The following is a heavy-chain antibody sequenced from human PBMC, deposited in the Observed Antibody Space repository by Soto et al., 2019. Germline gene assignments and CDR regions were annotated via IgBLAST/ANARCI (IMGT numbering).Heavy chain of an antibody. CDR3: TTDSTQTFCDGGPCYSVQTKSHDS. D-gene: IGHD2-21*02. CDR1: GFTFSNGW. CDR2: IKGKVAGGTT. J-gene: IGHJ4*02. V-gene: IGHV3-15*01. Sequence: EVQLVESGGGLVKPGGSLRLSCAASGFTFSNGWMSWVRQAPGKGLEWVGRIKGKVAGGTTDYSAPVNGRFTISRDDSKDTMYLQMNGLRTEDTAVYYCTTDSTQTFCDGGPCYSVQTKSHDSWGQGALVTVSS.